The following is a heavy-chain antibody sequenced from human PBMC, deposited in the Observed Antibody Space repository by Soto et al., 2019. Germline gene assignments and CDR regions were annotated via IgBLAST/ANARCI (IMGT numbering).Heavy chain of an antibody. CDR2: ISDDGSNK. D-gene: IGHD2-15*01. CDR3: ARDLSGMATLDY. V-gene: IGHV3-30-3*01. Sequence: QVQLVESGGGVVQPGRSLRLSCAASGFTFSSYAMHWVRQAPGKGLEWVAVISDDGSNKYYADSVKGRFTISRDNSKNTLSLQMNSLRAEDTAVYYCARDLSGMATLDYWGQGTLVTVSS. J-gene: IGHJ4*02. CDR1: GFTFSSYA.